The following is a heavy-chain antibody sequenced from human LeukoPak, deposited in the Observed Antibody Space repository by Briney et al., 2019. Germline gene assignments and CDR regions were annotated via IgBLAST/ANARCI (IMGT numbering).Heavy chain of an antibody. CDR2: INPTGST. J-gene: IGHJ4*02. CDR1: DGSFSAYY. D-gene: IGHD4-23*01. CDR3: ARVGYGGDY. V-gene: IGHV4-34*01. Sequence: SETLSLTCAVYDGSFSAYYWTWIRQPPGKGLEWIGEINPTGSTNYNPSLKSRVTISVDTSKNQFSLKLSSVTAADTAVYYCARVGYGGDYWGQGTLVTVSS.